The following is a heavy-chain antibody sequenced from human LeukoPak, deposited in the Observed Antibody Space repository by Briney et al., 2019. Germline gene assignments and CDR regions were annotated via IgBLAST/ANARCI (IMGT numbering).Heavy chain of an antibody. D-gene: IGHD1-14*01. CDR3: AKTPPMRYRGDYYYYYMDV. Sequence: SVKVSCKASGGTFSSYAISWVRQAPGQGLEWMGGIIPIFGTANYAQKFQGRVTITADESTSTAYMELSSLRSEDTAVYYCAKTPPMRYRGDYYYYYMDVWGKGTTVTVSS. CDR1: GGTFSSYA. V-gene: IGHV1-69*13. J-gene: IGHJ6*03. CDR2: IIPIFGTA.